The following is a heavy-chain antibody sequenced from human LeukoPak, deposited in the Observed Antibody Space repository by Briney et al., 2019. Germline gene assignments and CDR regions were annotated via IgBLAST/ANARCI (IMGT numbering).Heavy chain of an antibody. V-gene: IGHV4-59*01. Sequence: PSETLSLTCTVPGGSISSYYWSWIRQPPGKGLEWIGYIYYSGSTNYNPSLKSRVTISVDTSKNQFSLKLSSVTAADTAVYYCARAVAGVDAFDIWGQGTMVTVSS. J-gene: IGHJ3*02. CDR2: IYYSGST. D-gene: IGHD6-19*01. CDR3: ARAVAGVDAFDI. CDR1: GGSISSYY.